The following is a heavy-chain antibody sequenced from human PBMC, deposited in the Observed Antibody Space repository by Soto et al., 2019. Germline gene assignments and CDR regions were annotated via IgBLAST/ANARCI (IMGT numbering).Heavy chain of an antibody. CDR1: GGTFSSYA. V-gene: IGHV1-69*01. CDR2: IIPIFGTA. J-gene: IGHJ6*02. Sequence: QVQLVQSGAEVKKPGSSVKVSCKASGGTFSSYAISWVRQAPGQGLEWMGGIIPIFGTANYAQKFQGRVTITADESTSTGYMELSSLGSGDTAVYYCARGTIRGGYNSSRPPSMDGWGQGTTVTVSS. CDR3: ARGTIRGGYNSSRPPSMDG. D-gene: IGHD6-13*01.